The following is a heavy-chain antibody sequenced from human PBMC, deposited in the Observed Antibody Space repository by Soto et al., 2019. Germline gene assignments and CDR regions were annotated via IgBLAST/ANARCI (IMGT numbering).Heavy chain of an antibody. Sequence: PGGSLRLSCAASGFTFISYAMHWVRQAPGKGLEWVAVISYDGSNKYYADSVKGRFTISRDNSKNTLYLQMNSLRAEDTAVYYCARAQQFRSAKDYWGQGTLVTVSS. D-gene: IGHD6-13*01. CDR1: GFTFISYA. CDR3: ARAQQFRSAKDY. V-gene: IGHV3-30-3*01. J-gene: IGHJ4*02. CDR2: ISYDGSNK.